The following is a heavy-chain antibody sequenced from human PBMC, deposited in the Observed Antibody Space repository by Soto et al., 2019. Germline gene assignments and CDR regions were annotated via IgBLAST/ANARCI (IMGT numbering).Heavy chain of an antibody. CDR1: GGSISSSNW. CDR3: ARKPSPAAIIAFDI. J-gene: IGHJ3*02. D-gene: IGHD2-2*01. Sequence: SYTLSLICAVSGGSISSSNWSSWARQPPRSGLEWIGEIYHTRRANDNSSLKSRATISLYKSKIEYALKCSSVTAADTAVYYFARKPSPAAIIAFDIWGQGTMVTVSS. CDR2: IYHTRRA. V-gene: IGHV4-4*02.